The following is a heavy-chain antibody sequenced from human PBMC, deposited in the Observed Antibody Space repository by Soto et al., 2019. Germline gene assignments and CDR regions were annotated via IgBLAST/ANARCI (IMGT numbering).Heavy chain of an antibody. D-gene: IGHD5-12*01. Sequence: ASVKVSCKASGYIFTRYYIHWVRQAPGDGLEWMGIFNPSGGSTTYAQKFQGRVTVTRDTSTSTVYMELSTLRSEDTAMYYCARDSGDGYNYLDYWGQGTLVTVSS. CDR2: FNPSGGST. V-gene: IGHV1-46*01. CDR1: GYIFTRYY. CDR3: ARDSGDGYNYLDY. J-gene: IGHJ4*02.